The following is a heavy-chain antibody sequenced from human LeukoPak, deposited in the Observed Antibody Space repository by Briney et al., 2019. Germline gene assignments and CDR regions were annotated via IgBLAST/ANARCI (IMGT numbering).Heavy chain of an antibody. J-gene: IGHJ1*01. CDR2: IKSDGNT. CDR3: ARAPSEIGGYYPEYFRH. Sequence: GGSLRLSCAASGFTFSSYWMHWVRQAPGKGLVWVSRIKSDGNTNYADSVKGRFTISRDNAKNTVSLQMNSLRAEGTGVYYCARAPSEIGGYYPEYFRHWGQGTLVTVSS. V-gene: IGHV3-74*01. D-gene: IGHD3-22*01. CDR1: GFTFSSYW.